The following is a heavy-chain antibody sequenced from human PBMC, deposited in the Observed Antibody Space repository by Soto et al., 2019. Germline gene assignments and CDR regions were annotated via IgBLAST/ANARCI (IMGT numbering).Heavy chain of an antibody. CDR2: IWYDGSNK. D-gene: IGHD1-26*01. CDR3: ARDTEWELLKGYYYYYGMDV. CDR1: GFTFSSYG. J-gene: IGHJ6*02. V-gene: IGHV3-33*01. Sequence: PGGSLRLSCAASGFTFSSYGMHWVRQAPGKGLEWVAVIWYDGSNKYYADSVKGRFTIPRDNSKNTLYLQMNSLRAEDTAVYYCARDTEWELLKGYYYYYGMDVWGQGTTVTVSS.